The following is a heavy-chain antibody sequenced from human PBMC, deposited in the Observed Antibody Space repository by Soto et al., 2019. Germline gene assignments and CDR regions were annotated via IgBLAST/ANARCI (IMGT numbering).Heavy chain of an antibody. Sequence: ASVKVSCKASGYTFTSYDINWVRQATGQRFEWMGWMNPNIGNTGYAQKFQGRVTITTDTSTSTAYMELSSLRSEDTAVYYCARDKDRQQLGGHYYYIMDVWGQGTTVTLSS. J-gene: IGHJ6*01. CDR1: GYTFTSYD. CDR3: ARDKDRQQLGGHYYYIMDV. V-gene: IGHV1-8*01. D-gene: IGHD3-3*02. CDR2: MNPNIGNT.